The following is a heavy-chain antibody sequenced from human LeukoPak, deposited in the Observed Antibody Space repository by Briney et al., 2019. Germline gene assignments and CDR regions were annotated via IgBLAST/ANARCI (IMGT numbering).Heavy chain of an antibody. V-gene: IGHV3-53*01. CDR2: IYSGGST. J-gene: IGHJ4*02. Sequence: PGGSLRLSCAASGLTFSNAWMTWVRQAPGKGQEWVPVIYSGGSTYYADSVKGRFTISRDNSKNTLYLQMNSLRAEDTAVYYCARARAYYYDSSGYYLWKYYFDYWGQGTLVTVSS. CDR3: ARARAYYYDSSGYYLWKYYFDY. D-gene: IGHD3-22*01. CDR1: GLTFSNAW.